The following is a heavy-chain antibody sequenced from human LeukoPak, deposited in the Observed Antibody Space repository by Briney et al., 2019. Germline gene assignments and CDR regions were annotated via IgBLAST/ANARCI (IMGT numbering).Heavy chain of an antibody. D-gene: IGHD3-10*01. Sequence: SETLSLTCSVSGAPVTSGGFYWGWLRQPPGKGLEWIATVYYTGSTYYNPSLKSRVTISIDTSKNQFSLSLRSLIAADTAVYYCARHSGSGSLSRPFDPWGQGTLVTVSS. CDR3: ARHSGSGSLSRPFDP. CDR2: VYYTGST. V-gene: IGHV4-39*01. CDR1: GAPVTSGGFY. J-gene: IGHJ5*02.